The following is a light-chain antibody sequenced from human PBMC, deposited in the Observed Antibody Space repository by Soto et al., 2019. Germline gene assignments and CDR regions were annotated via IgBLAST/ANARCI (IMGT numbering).Light chain of an antibody. Sequence: EIVLTQSPATLSLSPGERATLSCRASQSVSSYLAWYQQKPGQAPRLLIYDASNRATGIPARFSGSGSGTDFTLTISSLEPEEIAVYYCHHRSDWPPIFTFGPGTKVDI. CDR1: QSVSSY. CDR2: DAS. V-gene: IGKV3-11*01. J-gene: IGKJ3*01. CDR3: HHRSDWPPIFT.